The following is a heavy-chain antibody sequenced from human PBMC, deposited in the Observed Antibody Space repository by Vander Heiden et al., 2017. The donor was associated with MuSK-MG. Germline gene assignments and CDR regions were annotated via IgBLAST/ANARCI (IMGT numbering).Heavy chain of an antibody. V-gene: IGHV3-23*01. CDR2: IRGGGGNI. Sequence: EVQLLESGGGLVQPGGSLRLSCAASGFTFRDSVLSLVRPAPGKGLEWVSSIRGGGGNIYYADSVKGRFTISRDNSKNTVYLQMNSLRAEDTAIYYCAKGGYIGYDWIRMDVWGKGTTVTVSS. D-gene: IGHD5-12*01. CDR3: AKGGYIGYDWIRMDV. J-gene: IGHJ6*04. CDR1: GFTFRDSV.